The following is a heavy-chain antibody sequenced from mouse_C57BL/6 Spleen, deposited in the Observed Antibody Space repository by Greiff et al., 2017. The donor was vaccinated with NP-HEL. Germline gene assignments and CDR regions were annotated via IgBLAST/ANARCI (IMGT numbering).Heavy chain of an antibody. D-gene: IGHD2-4*01. CDR1: GFNIKDYY. V-gene: IGHV14-2*01. CDR2: IDPEDGET. Sequence: EVKLVESGAELVKPGASVKLSCTASGFNIKDYYMHWVKQRTEQGLEWIGRIDPEDGETKYAPKFQGKATITADTSSNTAYLQLSSLTSEYTAVYYCARSDYDVDYAMDYWGQGTSVTVSS. CDR3: ARSDYDVDYAMDY. J-gene: IGHJ4*01.